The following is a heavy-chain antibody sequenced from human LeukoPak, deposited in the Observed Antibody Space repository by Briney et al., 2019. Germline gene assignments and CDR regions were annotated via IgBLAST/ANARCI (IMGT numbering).Heavy chain of an antibody. CDR3: ARDGSGASYYYGLDV. CDR1: GGSISSGSYY. Sequence: SQTLSLTCTVSGGSISSGSYYWSWIRRPAGKGLEWIGRIYTSGSTNYNPSLESRVTISVDTSKNQFSLKLSSVTAADTAVYYCARDGSGASYYYGLDVWGQGTTVTVSS. D-gene: IGHD2-15*01. J-gene: IGHJ6*02. V-gene: IGHV4-61*02. CDR2: IYTSGST.